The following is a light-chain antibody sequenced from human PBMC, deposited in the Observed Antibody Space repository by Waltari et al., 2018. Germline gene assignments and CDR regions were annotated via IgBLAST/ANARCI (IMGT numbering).Light chain of an antibody. CDR1: HSHVGGSS. J-gene: IGLJ3*02. Sequence: QSVLPQPPSASGTPGPRVTISHSVIHSHVGGSSLHWYQQLPGTAPKLLIYNGHQRPAGVPDRFSGSKSATSASLAISDLQSEDEADYYCAAWDDRLKGWVFGGGTKVTVL. CDR3: AAWDDRLKGWV. CDR2: NGH. V-gene: IGLV1-44*01.